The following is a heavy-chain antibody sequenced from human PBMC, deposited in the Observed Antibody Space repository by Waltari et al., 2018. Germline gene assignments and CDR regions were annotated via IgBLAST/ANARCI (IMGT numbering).Heavy chain of an antibody. CDR1: GYTFTSYA. CDR2: INAGNGNT. J-gene: IGHJ4*02. CDR3: ARGGYYYDSSGYYLY. V-gene: IGHV1-3*03. D-gene: IGHD3-22*01. Sequence: QVQLVQSGAEVKKPGASVKVSCKASGYTFTSYAMHWVRQAPGQRLEWMGWINAGNGNTKYSPEFQGRVTITRDTSASTAYMELSSLRSEDMAVYYCARGGYYYDSSGYYLYWGQGTLVTVSS.